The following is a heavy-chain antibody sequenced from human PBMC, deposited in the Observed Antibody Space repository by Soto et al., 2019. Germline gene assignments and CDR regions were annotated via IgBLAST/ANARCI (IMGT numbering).Heavy chain of an antibody. V-gene: IGHV3-30*18. CDR1: GFTFSSYG. CDR3: AKGIYSGYDSALDY. J-gene: IGHJ4*02. D-gene: IGHD5-12*01. CDR2: ISYDGSNK. Sequence: QVQLVESGGGVVQPGRSLRLSCAASGFTFSSYGMHWVRQAPGKGLEWVAVISYDGSNKYYADSVKGRFTISRDNSKNPLYLQMNSLRAEDTAVYYCAKGIYSGYDSALDYGGQGTLVTVSS.